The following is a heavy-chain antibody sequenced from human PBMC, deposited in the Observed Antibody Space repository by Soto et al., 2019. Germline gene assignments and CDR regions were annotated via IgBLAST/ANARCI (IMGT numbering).Heavy chain of an antibody. D-gene: IGHD2-21*02. J-gene: IGHJ4*02. CDR2: IIPILGIE. Sequence: QVQLVQSGAAVKKPGSSVKVSCKASGGTFSSYTISWVRQAPGQGLEWMGRIIPILGIENYAQKFQGRVTITADKSTSTASMELSSLRSEDTAVYYCASSEYCGGDCYSDYWGQGTLVTVSS. CDR3: ASSEYCGGDCYSDY. CDR1: GGTFSSYT. V-gene: IGHV1-69*02.